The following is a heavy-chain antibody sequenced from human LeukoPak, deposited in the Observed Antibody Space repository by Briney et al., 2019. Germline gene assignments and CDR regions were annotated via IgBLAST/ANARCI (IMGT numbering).Heavy chain of an antibody. D-gene: IGHD3-10*01. CDR3: ARALDAYYYGSGSYYNPYYFDY. CDR1: GYSFTSYW. CDR2: IYPGDSDT. Sequence: GESLKISCKGSGYSFTSYWIGWVRQMPGKGLEWMGIIYPGDSDTRYSPSLQGQVTISADKSISTAYLQWSSLKASDTAMYYCARALDAYYYGSGSYYNPYYFDYWGQGTLVTVSS. J-gene: IGHJ4*02. V-gene: IGHV5-51*01.